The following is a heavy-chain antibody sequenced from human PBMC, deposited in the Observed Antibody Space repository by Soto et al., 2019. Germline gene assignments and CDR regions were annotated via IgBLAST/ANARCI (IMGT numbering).Heavy chain of an antibody. CDR1: GFTFGTYA. CDR3: AKFRGQDYGDYYLDS. CDR2: ISGRGTT. J-gene: IGHJ4*02. Sequence: VGSLRLSCAASGFTFGTYAMSWVRQAPGKGLEWVSGISGRGTTFYADSVKGRFTISRDNSKNTVHLEMNNLRAEDMAFYYCAKFRGQDYGDYYLDSWGQGTPVTVSS. D-gene: IGHD2-21*02. V-gene: IGHV3-23*01.